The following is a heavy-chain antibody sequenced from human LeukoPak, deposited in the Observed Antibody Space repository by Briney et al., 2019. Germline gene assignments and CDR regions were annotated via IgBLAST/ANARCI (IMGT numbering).Heavy chain of an antibody. V-gene: IGHV4-34*01. J-gene: IGHJ6*03. CDR3: AREEWLRLGYYYYYYMDV. CDR1: GGSFSGYY. D-gene: IGHD5-12*01. CDR2: INHSGST. Sequence: PETLSLTCAVYGGSFSGYYWSWIRQPPGKGLEWIGEINHSGSTNYNPSLKSRVTISVDTSKNQFSLKLSSVTAADTAVYYCAREEWLRLGYYYYYYMDVWGKGTTVTVSS.